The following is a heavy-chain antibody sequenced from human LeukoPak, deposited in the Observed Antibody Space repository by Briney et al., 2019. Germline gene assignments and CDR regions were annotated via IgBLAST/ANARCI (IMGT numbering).Heavy chain of an antibody. V-gene: IGHV3-30-3*01. CDR1: GFTFSSHA. Sequence: QAGGSLRLSCAASGFTFSSHAMHWVRQAPGKGLEWVALISYDRSNKYYADSVKGRFTISRDNSRNTLYLQMNSLRAEDTAVYYCARDRQGGNWGDFDFWGQGTLVTVSS. CDR3: ARDRQGGNWGDFDF. CDR2: ISYDRSNK. J-gene: IGHJ4*02. D-gene: IGHD3-16*01.